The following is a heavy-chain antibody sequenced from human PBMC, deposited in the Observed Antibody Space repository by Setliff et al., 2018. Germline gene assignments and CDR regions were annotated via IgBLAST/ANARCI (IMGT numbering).Heavy chain of an antibody. CDR1: GYTFTGYS. CDR2: INPHSGGT. V-gene: IGHV1-2*02. J-gene: IGHJ4*02. D-gene: IGHD2-21*02. Sequence: GASVKVSCKASGYTFTGYSMHWVRQAPGQGLEWMGWINPHSGGTNFPQTFQGRVTMTRDTSINTAYMELSTLTSDDTAVYYCARVRPCGVDCSTGVGGPYYFDHWGQGTLVTVSS. CDR3: ARVRPCGVDCSTGVGGPYYFDH.